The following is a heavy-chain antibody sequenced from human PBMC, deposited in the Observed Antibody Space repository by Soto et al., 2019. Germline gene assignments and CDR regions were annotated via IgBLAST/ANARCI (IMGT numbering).Heavy chain of an antibody. J-gene: IGHJ4*02. CDR3: ARDRGITGTTNLDY. CDR2: ISGSGGST. D-gene: IGHD1-20*01. V-gene: IGHV3-23*01. Sequence: GGSLRLSCAASGFTFISYAMSWVRQAPGKGLEWVSAISGSGGSTYYADSVKGRFTISRDNSKNTLYLQMNSLRAEDTAVYYCARDRGITGTTNLDYWGQGTLVTVSS. CDR1: GFTFISYA.